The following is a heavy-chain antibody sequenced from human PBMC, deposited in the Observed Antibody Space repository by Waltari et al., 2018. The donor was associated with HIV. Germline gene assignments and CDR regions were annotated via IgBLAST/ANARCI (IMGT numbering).Heavy chain of an antibody. CDR3: ARAGGSNYYDDSGHYYESPWFDY. CDR1: GYSIKSTTYY. D-gene: IGHD3-22*01. J-gene: IGHJ4*02. V-gene: IGHV4-39*01. CDR2: TDYSENS. Sequence: QLHLQESGPGLLKASETLSLTCTVSGYSIKSTTYYWGWIRQPPGKGLEWIGTTDYSENSYYNPALKSRVTISVDTSKNLFSLNVTSMNAADTAIYYCARAGGSNYYDDSGHYYESPWFDYWGQGILVTVSS.